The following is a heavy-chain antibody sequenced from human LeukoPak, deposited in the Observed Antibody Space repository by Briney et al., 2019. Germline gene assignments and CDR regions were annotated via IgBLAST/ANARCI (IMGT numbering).Heavy chain of an antibody. CDR3: ARKVAFDI. V-gene: IGHV3-48*04. CDR1: GFTFSSYW. CDR2: IDSYGTTI. J-gene: IGHJ3*02. Sequence: PGGSLRLSCAASGFTFSSYWMSWVRQAPGKGLEWVAYIDSYGTTIYYADSVKGRFTISRDSTKNSLYLQMNSLRVEDTAVYYCARKVAFDIWGQGTMVTVSS.